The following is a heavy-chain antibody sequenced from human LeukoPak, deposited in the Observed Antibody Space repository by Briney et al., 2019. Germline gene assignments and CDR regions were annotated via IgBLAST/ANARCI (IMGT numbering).Heavy chain of an antibody. CDR2: AVQTNSGGTT. D-gene: IGHD3-3*02. Sequence: GGSLRLSCETSGFTFSSYWMTWVRQAPGKGLEWVGRAVQTNSGGTTEYAAAVKGRFSISRVDSTNTLYLQMDSLKTEDTAVYYCATGFSTATHDGYWGQGTLVTVSA. V-gene: IGHV3-15*04. CDR1: GFTFSSYW. J-gene: IGHJ4*02. CDR3: ATGFSTATHDGY.